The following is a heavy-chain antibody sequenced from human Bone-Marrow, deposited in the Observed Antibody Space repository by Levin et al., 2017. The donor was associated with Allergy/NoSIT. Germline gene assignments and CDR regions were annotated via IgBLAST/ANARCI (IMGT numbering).Heavy chain of an antibody. CDR3: ARIGIYRYFDY. CDR1: GGSIRSYY. J-gene: IGHJ4*02. V-gene: IGHV4-4*07. Sequence: ESLKISCTVSGGSIRSYYWSWIRQPAGKGLEWIGRIFPSGTTSYNPSLKSRVTMSVDTSKNHFSLNLNSVTAADTAVYYCARIGIYRYFDYWGQGTLVTVSS. CDR2: IFPSGTT. D-gene: IGHD1-14*01.